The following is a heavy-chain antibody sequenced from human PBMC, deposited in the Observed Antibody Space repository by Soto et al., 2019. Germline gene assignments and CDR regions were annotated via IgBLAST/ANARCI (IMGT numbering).Heavy chain of an antibody. D-gene: IGHD2-2*01. V-gene: IGHV2-5*01. CDR1: GFSLNTSGMG. J-gene: IGHJ4*01. CDR3: AHTKLVVVPVATHKFEY. Sequence: QITLKESGPTLVKPTQTLTLTCTFSGFSLNTSGMGVGWIRQPPGKALEWLALIYWNDDKRYRPSLNSRITIAKDTSKSQVVLTVTNVDPVDTATYYCAHTKLVVVPVATHKFEYWGQGIVVTVSS. CDR2: IYWNDDK.